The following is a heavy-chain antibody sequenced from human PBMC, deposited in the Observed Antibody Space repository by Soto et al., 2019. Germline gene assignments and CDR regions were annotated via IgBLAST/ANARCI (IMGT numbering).Heavy chain of an antibody. J-gene: IGHJ4*02. CDR1: GDSVGSASYY. CDR2: ISATGST. Sequence: SETLSLTCTVSGDSVGSASYYWTWIRHPPGEGLEWIGYISATGSTNYNPSLKSRLTISVDTSKNHFSLRLSSVTAADTAVYYCARDIRGYSRAFDYWGQGTLVTVSS. D-gene: IGHD5-18*01. CDR3: ARDIRGYSRAFDY. V-gene: IGHV4-61*03.